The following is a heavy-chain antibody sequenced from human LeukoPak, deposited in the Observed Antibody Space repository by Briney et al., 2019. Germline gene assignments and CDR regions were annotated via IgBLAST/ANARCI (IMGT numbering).Heavy chain of an antibody. Sequence: SETLSLTCTVSGGSISSSSYYWGWIRQPPGKGLEWIGSIYYSGSTYYNPSLKSRVTISVDTSKNQFSLKLSSVTAADTAVYYCARRPAAAGTGQDNWGQGTLVTVSS. V-gene: IGHV4-39*01. J-gene: IGHJ4*02. CDR2: IYYSGST. D-gene: IGHD6-13*01. CDR1: GGSISSSSYY. CDR3: ARRPAAAGTGQDN.